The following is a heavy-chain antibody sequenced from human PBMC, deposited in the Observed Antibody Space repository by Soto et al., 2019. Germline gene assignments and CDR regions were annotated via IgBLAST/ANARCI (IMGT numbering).Heavy chain of an antibody. CDR3: ARRGSSSWYGY. CDR1: GGSISSSSYY. J-gene: IGHJ4*02. V-gene: IGHV4-39*01. CDR2: IYYSGST. Sequence: QLQLQESGPGLVKPSETLSLTCTVSGGSISSSSYYWGWIRQPPGKGLEWIGSIYYSGSTYYNPSLETRVTISVDTSKNQSSRKLSSVTAADTAVDYCARRGSSSWYGYWGQGTLVTVSS. D-gene: IGHD6-13*01.